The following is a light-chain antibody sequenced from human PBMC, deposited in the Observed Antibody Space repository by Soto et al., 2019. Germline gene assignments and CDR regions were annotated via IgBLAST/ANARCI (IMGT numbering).Light chain of an antibody. CDR1: SSDVGGYNY. V-gene: IGLV2-14*03. Sequence: QSALTQPASVSGSPGQSITISCTGTSSDVGGYNYVSWYQQHPGKAPKLTIYDVSKRPSGVSNRFSASKSGNTASLTISGLQTEDEADYYCSSYTSSSTLGIFGGGTKLTVL. CDR3: SSYTSSSTLGI. J-gene: IGLJ2*01. CDR2: DVS.